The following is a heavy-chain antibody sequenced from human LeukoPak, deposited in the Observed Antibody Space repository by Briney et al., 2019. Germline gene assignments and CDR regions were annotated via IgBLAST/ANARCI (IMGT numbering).Heavy chain of an antibody. CDR1: GGSISTSSYY. V-gene: IGHV4-39*07. J-gene: IGHJ4*02. Sequence: SETLSLTCTVSGGSISTSSYYWGWVRQPPGKGLEWIGNIFYSGSTYYNPSLKSRVTISVDTSKNQFSLKLSSVTAADTAVYYCARFSYGDYVVPTFDYWGQGTLVTVSS. CDR3: ARFSYGDYVVPTFDY. CDR2: IFYSGST. D-gene: IGHD4-17*01.